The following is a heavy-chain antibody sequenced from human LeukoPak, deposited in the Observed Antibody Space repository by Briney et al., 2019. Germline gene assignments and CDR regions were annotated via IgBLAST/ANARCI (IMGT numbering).Heavy chain of an antibody. CDR3: ARDLLAYSYGSDAFDI. V-gene: IGHV1-18*01. J-gene: IGHJ3*02. CDR1: GYTFTTNG. Sequence: ASVKVSCKTSGYTFTTNGISWVRQAPGQGLEWMGWISANNEYTKYAQKFQDRAVMTTDTSTSTAHMELRSLRSDDTAVYYCARDLLAYSYGSDAFDIWGQGTMVTVSS. D-gene: IGHD5-18*01. CDR2: ISANNEYT.